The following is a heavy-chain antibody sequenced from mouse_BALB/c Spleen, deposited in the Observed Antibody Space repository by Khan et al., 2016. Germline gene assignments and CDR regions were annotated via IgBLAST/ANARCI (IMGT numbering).Heavy chain of an antibody. CDR2: IRSKSNNYAT. D-gene: IGHD1-1*01. J-gene: IGHJ4*01. Sequence: EVKLEVSGGGLVQPKGSLKLSCAASGFTFNTYAMNWVRQAPGKGLEWVARIRSKSNNYATYYADSVKDRFTISSDDSQSMLYLQMNNLKTEDTAMYYGVRRTTHYAMDYGGQGTSVTVSS. V-gene: IGHV10-1*02. CDR1: GFTFNTYA. CDR3: VRRTTHYAMDY.